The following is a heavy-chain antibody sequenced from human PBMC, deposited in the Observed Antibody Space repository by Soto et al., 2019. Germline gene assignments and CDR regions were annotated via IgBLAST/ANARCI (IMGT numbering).Heavy chain of an antibody. D-gene: IGHD1-26*01. Sequence: EASVMVSCKASGYTFTSYGISWVRQAPGQGLEWMGWISAYNGNTNYAQKLQGRVTMTTDTSTSTAYMELRSLRSDDTAVYYCARGRRIYSRRWFDPWGQGTLVTVSS. CDR3: ARGRRIYSRRWFDP. CDR1: GYTFTSYG. V-gene: IGHV1-18*01. J-gene: IGHJ5*02. CDR2: ISAYNGNT.